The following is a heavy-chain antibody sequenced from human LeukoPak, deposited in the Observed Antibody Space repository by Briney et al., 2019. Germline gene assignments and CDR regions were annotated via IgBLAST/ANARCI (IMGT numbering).Heavy chain of an antibody. Sequence: GGSLRLSCAASGFTFSSYSMNWVRQAPGKGLEWVSSISSSSSYIYYADSVKGRFTISRDNAKNSLYLQMNSLRAEDTAVYYCARVGGIRYFAWLYYFDYWGQGTLVTVSS. J-gene: IGHJ4*02. V-gene: IGHV3-21*01. CDR2: ISSSSSYI. CDR3: ARVGGIRYFAWLYYFDY. CDR1: GFTFSSYS. D-gene: IGHD3-9*01.